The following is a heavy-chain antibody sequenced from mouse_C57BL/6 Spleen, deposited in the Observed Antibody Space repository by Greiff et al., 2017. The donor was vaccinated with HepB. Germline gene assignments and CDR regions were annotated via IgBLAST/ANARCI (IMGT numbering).Heavy chain of an antibody. Sequence: QVQLQQPGAELVRPGSSVKLSCKASGYTFTSYRMDWVKQRPGQGLEWIGNIYPSDSETHYNQKFKDKATLTVDKSSSTAYMQLSSLTSEDSAVYYCARAGSSSDYWGQGTTLTVSS. D-gene: IGHD1-1*01. V-gene: IGHV1-61*01. CDR1: GYTFTSYR. J-gene: IGHJ2*01. CDR2: IYPSDSET. CDR3: ARAGSSSDY.